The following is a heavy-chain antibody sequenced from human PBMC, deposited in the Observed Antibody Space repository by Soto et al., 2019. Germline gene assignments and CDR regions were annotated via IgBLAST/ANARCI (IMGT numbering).Heavy chain of an antibody. CDR1: GGSISSGGYY. D-gene: IGHD6-25*01. Sequence: PSETLSLTCTVSGGSISSGGYYWNWIRQHPGKGLEWIGYIYYIGSTYYNPSLKNRLTISIDTSKNQFSLNLTSVTAADKAVYYCARDFSPSGDNYFHPWGQGTLVTVSS. CDR2: IYYIGST. V-gene: IGHV4-31*03. CDR3: ARDFSPSGDNYFHP. J-gene: IGHJ5*01.